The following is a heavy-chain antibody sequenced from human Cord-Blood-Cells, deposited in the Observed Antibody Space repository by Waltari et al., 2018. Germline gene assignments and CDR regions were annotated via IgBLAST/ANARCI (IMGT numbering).Heavy chain of an antibody. CDR2: INHSGST. J-gene: IGHJ4*02. D-gene: IGHD5-18*01. V-gene: IGHV4-34*01. CDR1: GGSFTGYY. CDR3: ASRWDTFDY. Sequence: QVQLQQWGAGLLKPSETLSLPCAVYGGSFTGYYWSGIRQPPGKGLEWIGEINHSGSTNYNPSLKSRVTISVDTSKNQFSLKLSSVTAADTAVYYCASRWDTFDYWGQGTLVTVSS.